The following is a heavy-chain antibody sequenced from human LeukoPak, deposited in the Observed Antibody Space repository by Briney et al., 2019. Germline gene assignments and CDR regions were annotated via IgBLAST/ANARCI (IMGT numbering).Heavy chain of an antibody. V-gene: IGHV5-51*01. CDR1: GYSFTSYW. CDR3: ARRGQLWVLDYYYYYMDV. CDR2: IYPGDSDT. Sequence: PGESLKISCKGSGYSFTSYWIGWVRQMPGKGLEWMGIIYPGDSDTRYSPSFQGQVTISADKSISTAYLQWSSLKASDTAMYYCARRGQLWVLDYYYYYMDVWGKGTTVTVSS. D-gene: IGHD5-18*01. J-gene: IGHJ6*03.